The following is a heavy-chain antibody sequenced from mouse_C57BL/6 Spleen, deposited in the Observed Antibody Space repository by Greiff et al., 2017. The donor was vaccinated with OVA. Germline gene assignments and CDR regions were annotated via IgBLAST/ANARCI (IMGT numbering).Heavy chain of an antibody. Sequence: VQLQQPGAELVKPGASVKMSCKASGYTFTSYWITWVKQRPGQGLEWIGDIYPGSGSTNYNEKFKSKATLTVVTSSSTAYMQLSSLTSEDSAVYYCARPLSMLRYAMDYWGQGTSVTVSS. CDR1: GYTFTSYW. CDR3: ARPLSMLRYAMDY. V-gene: IGHV1-55*01. J-gene: IGHJ4*01. CDR2: IYPGSGST. D-gene: IGHD2-3*01.